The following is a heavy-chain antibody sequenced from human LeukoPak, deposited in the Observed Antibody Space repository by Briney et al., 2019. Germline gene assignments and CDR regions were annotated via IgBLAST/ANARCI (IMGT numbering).Heavy chain of an antibody. J-gene: IGHJ6*02. Sequence: SETLSLTCAVYGGSLSSYYWSWIRQPPGKGLEWIGYIYYSGSTNYNPSLKSRVTMSVDTSENQFSLKLSSVAAADTAVYYCARHEYTYGSGTYYYYGVDVWGQGTTVTVSS. CDR3: ARHEYTYGSGTYYYYGVDV. V-gene: IGHV4-59*08. CDR2: IYYSGST. CDR1: GGSLSSYY. D-gene: IGHD3-10*01.